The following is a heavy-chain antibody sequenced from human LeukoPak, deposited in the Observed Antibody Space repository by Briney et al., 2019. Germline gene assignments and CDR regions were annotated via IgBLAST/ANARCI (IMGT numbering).Heavy chain of an antibody. CDR3: ARGGGDGYNYRPLDY. V-gene: IGHV4-30-2*01. CDR1: GGSISSGGYS. J-gene: IGHJ4*02. D-gene: IGHD5-24*01. CDR2: IYHSGST. Sequence: PSETLSLTCAVSGGSISSGGYSWSWIRQPPGKGLEWIGYIYHSGSTYYNPSLKSRVTISVDRSKNQFSLKLSSVTAADTAVYYCARGGGDGYNYRPLDYWGQGTLVTVSS.